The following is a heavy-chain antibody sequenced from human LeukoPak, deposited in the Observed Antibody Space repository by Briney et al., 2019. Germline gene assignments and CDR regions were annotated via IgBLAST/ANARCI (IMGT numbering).Heavy chain of an antibody. D-gene: IGHD3-22*01. Sequence: SETPSLTCTVSGGSISSSSYYWGWIRQPPGKGLEWIGSIYYSGSTYYNPSLKSRVTISVDTSKNQFSLKLSSVTAADTAVYYCAREVGYYDSSGFLYYYYMDVWGKGTTVTVSS. CDR2: IYYSGST. V-gene: IGHV4-39*07. CDR1: GGSISSSSYY. J-gene: IGHJ6*03. CDR3: AREVGYYDSSGFLYYYYMDV.